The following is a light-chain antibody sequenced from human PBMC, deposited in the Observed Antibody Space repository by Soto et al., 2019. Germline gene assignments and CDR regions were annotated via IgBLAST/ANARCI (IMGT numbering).Light chain of an antibody. CDR3: QQTYTTPFT. J-gene: IGKJ2*01. CDR2: STS. CDR1: QTIAGH. Sequence: DIQMTQSPSSLSASVGDRVIIPCRASQTIAGHLNWYQQKAGKAPKLLIYSTSTLQLGVPSRFSGSGSGTDFTLTINRLQPEDYATYFCQQTYTTPFTFGQGTKLEIK. V-gene: IGKV1-39*01.